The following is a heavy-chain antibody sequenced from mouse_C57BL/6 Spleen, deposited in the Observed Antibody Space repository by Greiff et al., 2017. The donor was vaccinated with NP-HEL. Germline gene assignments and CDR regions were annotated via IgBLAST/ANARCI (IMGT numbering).Heavy chain of an antibody. Sequence: EVKLQESGPGLVKPSQSLSLTCSVTGYSITSGYYWNWIRQFPGNKLEWMGYISYDGSNNYNPSLKNRISITRDTSKNQFFLKLNSVTTEDTATYYCARAPYDYAFDYWGQGTTLTVSS. J-gene: IGHJ2*01. CDR3: ARAPYDYAFDY. V-gene: IGHV3-6*01. CDR1: GYSITSGYY. CDR2: ISYDGSN. D-gene: IGHD2-4*01.